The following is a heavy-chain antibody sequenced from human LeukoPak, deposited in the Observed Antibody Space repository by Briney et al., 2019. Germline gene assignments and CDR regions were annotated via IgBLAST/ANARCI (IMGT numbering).Heavy chain of an antibody. D-gene: IGHD1-26*01. J-gene: IGHJ4*02. CDR2: IRYDGSNK. CDR3: AKDQGRELGGFDY. Sequence: GGSLRLSCAASGFTFSSYGMHWVRQAPGKGLEWVAFIRYDGSNKYYADSVKGRFTISRDNSKNTLYLQMNSLRAEDTAVYYCAKDQGRELGGFDYWGQGTLVTVSS. V-gene: IGHV3-30*02. CDR1: GFTFSSYG.